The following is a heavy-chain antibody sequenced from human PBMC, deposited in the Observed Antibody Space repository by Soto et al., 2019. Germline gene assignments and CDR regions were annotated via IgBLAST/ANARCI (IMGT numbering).Heavy chain of an antibody. J-gene: IGHJ4*02. Sequence: PGGSLRLSCAASGFTFSNAWMSWVRQAPGKGLEWVGRIKSKTDGGTTDYAAPVKGRFTISRDDSKNTLYLQMNSLKTEDTAVYYCTTGGPHVLRYFDWLLGGDYWGQGTQVTVSS. D-gene: IGHD3-9*01. CDR1: GFTFSNAW. CDR2: IKSKTDGGTT. CDR3: TTGGPHVLRYFDWLLGGDY. V-gene: IGHV3-15*01.